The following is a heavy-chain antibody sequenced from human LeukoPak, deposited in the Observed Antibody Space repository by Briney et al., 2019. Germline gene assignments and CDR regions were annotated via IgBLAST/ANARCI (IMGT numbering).Heavy chain of an antibody. J-gene: IGHJ6*02. Sequence: GGSLRLSCAASGFTVSNNYMSWVRQAPGKGLQWVSSISSSSSYIYYADSVKGRFTISRDNAKNSLYLQMNSLRAEDTAVYYCASPPGYYYGMDVWGQGTTVTVSS. V-gene: IGHV3-21*01. CDR2: ISSSSSYI. CDR1: GFTVSNNY. CDR3: ASPPGYYYGMDV.